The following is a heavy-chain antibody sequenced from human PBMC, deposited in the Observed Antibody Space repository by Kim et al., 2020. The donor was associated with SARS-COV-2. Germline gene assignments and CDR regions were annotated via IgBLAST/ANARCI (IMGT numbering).Heavy chain of an antibody. D-gene: IGHD7-27*01. CDR3: VSATWGCHGCLYYCY. CDR1: GFTFSSSA. V-gene: IGHV3-30*01. CDR2: ITINVRNT. J-gene: IGHJ6*01. Sequence: GGSLRLSCAASGFTFSSSAIHWVRQAPGKGLVGVSGITINVRNTNYADSVKGRFTISRDNSKNPLYLQRNSLRAGVTALEYGVSATWGCHGCLYYCY.